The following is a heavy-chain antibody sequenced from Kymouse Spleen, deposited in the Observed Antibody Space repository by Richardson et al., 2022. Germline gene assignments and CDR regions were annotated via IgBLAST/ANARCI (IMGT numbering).Heavy chain of an antibody. CDR2: INHSGST. Sequence: QVQLQQWGAGLLKPSETLSLTCAVYGGSFSGYYWSWIRQPPGKGLEWIGEINHSGSTNYNPSLKSRVTISVDTSKNQFSLKLSSVTAADTAVYYCARGLLWFGELSSLLLRYGRLGPRDHGHRLL. J-gene: IGHJ6*02. CDR3: ARGLLWFGELSSLLLRYGR. V-gene: IGHV4-34*01. D-gene: IGHD3-10*01. CDR1: GGSFSGYY.